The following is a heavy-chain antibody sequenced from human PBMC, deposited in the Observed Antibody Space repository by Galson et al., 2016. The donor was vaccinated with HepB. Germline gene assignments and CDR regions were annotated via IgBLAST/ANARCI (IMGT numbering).Heavy chain of an antibody. CDR2: IYHSGTT. CDR1: GGSVSSDTW. Sequence: ETLSLTCAVSGGSVSSDTWWAWVRQPPGKRLEWIAEIYHSGTTNYNPSLTSRVTISLDKTTNQLSLEMYSMAAADTAVYYCARYLPHPAAHFGSWGRGTLVTVAS. CDR3: ARYLPHPAAHFGS. D-gene: IGHD1-14*01. J-gene: IGHJ4*02. V-gene: IGHV4-4*02.